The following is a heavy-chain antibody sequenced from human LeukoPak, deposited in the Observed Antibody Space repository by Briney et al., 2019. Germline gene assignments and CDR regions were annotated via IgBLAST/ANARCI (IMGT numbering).Heavy chain of an antibody. CDR3: ARRNAMDV. V-gene: IGHV3-7*03. J-gene: IGHJ6*02. Sequence: GGSLRLSCAAFGFTFSNYWMTWVRQAPGKGLEWVANINRDGSERYYVDSVKGRFTISRDDAKSSLYLQMNSLRAEDTAVYYCARRNAMDVWGQGTTVIVFS. CDR2: INRDGSER. CDR1: GFTFSNYW.